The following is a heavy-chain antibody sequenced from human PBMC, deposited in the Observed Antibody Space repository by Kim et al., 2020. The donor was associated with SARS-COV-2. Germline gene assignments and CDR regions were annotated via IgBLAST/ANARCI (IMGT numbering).Heavy chain of an antibody. CDR3: ARNQGITIFGVVVEGYYSYGMDV. D-gene: IGHD3-3*01. CDR2: ISSSSSYI. CDR1: GFTFSSYS. J-gene: IGHJ6*02. Sequence: GGSLRLSCAASGFTFSSYSMNWVRQAPGKGLEWVSSISSSSSYIYYADSVKGRFTISRDNAKNSLYLQMNSLRAEDTAVYYCARNQGITIFGVVVEGYYSYGMDVWGQGPTVTVSS. V-gene: IGHV3-21*01.